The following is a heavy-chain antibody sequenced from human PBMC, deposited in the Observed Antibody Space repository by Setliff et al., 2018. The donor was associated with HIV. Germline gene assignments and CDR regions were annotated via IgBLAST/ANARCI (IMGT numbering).Heavy chain of an antibody. CDR1: GFTFSRHA. Sequence: PGGSLRLSCAASGFTFSRHAMTWVRQAPGKGLEWVSTIPSNSEYTIYADSVEGQLTISRDNNKNTLYLQMNSLRAEDTAVYYCAKDKGQKYADYWGQGTVVTVSS. V-gene: IGHV3-23*01. CDR2: IPSNSEYT. J-gene: IGHJ4*02. CDR3: AKDKGQKYADY. D-gene: IGHD3-10*01.